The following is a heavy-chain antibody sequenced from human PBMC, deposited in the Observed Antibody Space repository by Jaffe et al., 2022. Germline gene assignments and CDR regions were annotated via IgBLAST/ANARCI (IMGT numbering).Heavy chain of an antibody. V-gene: IGHV3-23*01. CDR1: GFTFSTYA. J-gene: IGHJ4*02. CDR3: AKDQMGLATGKGDC. D-gene: IGHD1-1*01. CDR2: ISASGGST. Sequence: EVQLLESGGGLVQPGGSLRLSCAASGFTFSTYAMNWVRQAPGKGLEWVSAISASGGSTYYADSVKGRFTISRDTSKNTVYLQMNSLRAEDTAVYYCAKDQMGLATGKGDCWGQGTLVTVSS.